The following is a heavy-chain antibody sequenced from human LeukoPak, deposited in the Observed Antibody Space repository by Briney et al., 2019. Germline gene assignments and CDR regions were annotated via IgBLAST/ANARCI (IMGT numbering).Heavy chain of an antibody. Sequence: SETLSLTCTVSGGSISNYYWSWIRQPPGKGLEWIGYIYYSGNTNYNPSLKSRVTISVDTSKNQFSLKLSSVTAADTAVYYCVRENYSSGWYEIIDYWGQGTLVTVSS. D-gene: IGHD6-19*01. CDR1: GGSISNYY. J-gene: IGHJ4*02. CDR2: IYYSGNT. CDR3: VRENYSSGWYEIIDY. V-gene: IGHV4-59*01.